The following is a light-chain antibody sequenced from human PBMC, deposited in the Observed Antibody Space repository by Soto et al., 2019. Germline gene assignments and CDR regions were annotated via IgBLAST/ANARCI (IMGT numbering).Light chain of an antibody. CDR2: AAS. CDR1: QSISSY. V-gene: IGKV1-39*01. Sequence: DIQMTQSPSSLSASVGDRVTITCRASQSISSYLNWYQQKPGKAPKLLIYAASSLQSGVPSRFSGSGSGTDFTLTISSLHPEDFATYYCQQSYSGVTFGPGTKVDIK. CDR3: QQSYSGVT. J-gene: IGKJ3*01.